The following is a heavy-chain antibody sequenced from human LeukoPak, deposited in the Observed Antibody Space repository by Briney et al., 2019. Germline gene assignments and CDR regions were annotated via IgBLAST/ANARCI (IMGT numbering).Heavy chain of an antibody. V-gene: IGHV3-11*04. CDR1: GFTFSDYY. CDR2: ISSSGSTI. J-gene: IGHJ4*02. CDR3: ARDPTIAVGPFDY. Sequence: GGSLRLSGAASGFTFSDYYMSWIRQAPGKGLEWGSYISSSGSTIYYADSVKVRFTIARDNANNSLYLQMNSLRAEDTAVYYCARDPTIAVGPFDYWGQGTLVTVSS. D-gene: IGHD6-19*01.